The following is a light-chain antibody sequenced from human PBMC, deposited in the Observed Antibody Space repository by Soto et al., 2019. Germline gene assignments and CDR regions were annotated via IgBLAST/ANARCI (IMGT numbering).Light chain of an antibody. CDR3: QHYNDYSWT. V-gene: IGKV1-5*03. Sequence: DIPMTQSPSTLSASVGDRVTITCRASQSIGVWLAWYQQKPGKAPNLLICETSSLETGVPSRFSGSGSGTEFTLTISSLQPDDFATYYCQHYNDYSWTFGQGTKVEIK. J-gene: IGKJ1*01. CDR1: QSIGVW. CDR2: ETS.